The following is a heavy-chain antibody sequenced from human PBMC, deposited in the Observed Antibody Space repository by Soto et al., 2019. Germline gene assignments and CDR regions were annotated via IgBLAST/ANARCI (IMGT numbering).Heavy chain of an antibody. V-gene: IGHV3-23*01. Sequence: GGSLRRSCAASGFTFSTSAMSWVRQAPGKGLEWVSTISASGSTFYADSVKGRLTISRDDSNNTLYLQMNSLRAEDSALYYCAGNWGLNYWGQGTLVTFSS. CDR1: GFTFSTSA. CDR3: AGNWGLNY. CDR2: ISASGST. J-gene: IGHJ4*02. D-gene: IGHD7-27*01.